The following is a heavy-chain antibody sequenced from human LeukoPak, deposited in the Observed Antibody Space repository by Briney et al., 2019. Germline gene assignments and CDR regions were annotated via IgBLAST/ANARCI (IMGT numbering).Heavy chain of an antibody. J-gene: IGHJ4*02. D-gene: IGHD5/OR15-5a*01. Sequence: GGSLRLSCAASGFTFSSYGMHWVRQAPGKGLEWVAFIRYDGSNKYYADSVKGRFTISRDKYKNTLYLQMNSLRAEDTAVYYCVCAFSVFDYWGQGTLVTVSS. CDR3: VCAFSVFDY. V-gene: IGHV3-30*02. CDR1: GFTFSSYG. CDR2: IRYDGSNK.